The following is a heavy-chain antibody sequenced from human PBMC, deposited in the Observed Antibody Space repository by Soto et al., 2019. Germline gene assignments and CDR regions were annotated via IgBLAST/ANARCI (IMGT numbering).Heavy chain of an antibody. Sequence: QVQLVQSGAEVKKPGDSVKVSCKASGYTFADYYMHWVRQAPGQGLEWLGWINPHSGGTNYAQKFQGRVNMTSDTSISTAYMELSRLRCDDTAVYYCARDFDSSRGYYSRGVVDSLGQGTLVTVSS. J-gene: IGHJ4*02. V-gene: IGHV1-2*02. D-gene: IGHD3-22*01. CDR3: ARDFDSSRGYYSRGVVDS. CDR1: GYTFADYY. CDR2: INPHSGGT.